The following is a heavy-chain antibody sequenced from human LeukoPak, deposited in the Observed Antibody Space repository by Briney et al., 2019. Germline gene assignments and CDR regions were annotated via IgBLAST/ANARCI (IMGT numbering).Heavy chain of an antibody. CDR1: GGSFSGYY. CDR3: GRGDDSSGEH. Sequence: SETLSLTCAVYGGSFSGYYWSWIRQPPGKGLEWIGEINHGGSTNYNPSLKSRVTMSVDTSKNQFSLKLSSVTAADTAVYYCGRGDDSSGEHWGQGTLVTVSS. V-gene: IGHV4-34*01. J-gene: IGHJ4*02. D-gene: IGHD3-22*01. CDR2: INHGGST.